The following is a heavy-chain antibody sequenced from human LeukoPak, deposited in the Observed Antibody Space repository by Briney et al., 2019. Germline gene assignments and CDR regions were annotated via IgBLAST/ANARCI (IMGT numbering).Heavy chain of an antibody. D-gene: IGHD6-19*01. V-gene: IGHV2-70*11. CDR1: GFSLSTSGMC. CDR2: IDWDGDK. CDR3: ARKGSAWNYFDY. J-gene: IGHJ4*02. Sequence: ESGPELVKPTQTLTLTCTFSGFSLSTSGMCVSWIRQPPGKALEWLARIDWDGDKCYSTSLKTRLTISKDTSKDQVVLTMTNMDPVDTATYYCARKGSAWNYFDYWGQGALVTVSS.